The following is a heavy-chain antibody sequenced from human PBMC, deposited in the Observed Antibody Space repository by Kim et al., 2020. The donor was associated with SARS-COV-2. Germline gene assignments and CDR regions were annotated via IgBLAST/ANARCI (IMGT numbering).Heavy chain of an antibody. J-gene: IGHJ6*02. CDR1: GGSFSGYY. V-gene: IGHV4-34*01. Sequence: SETLSLTCAVYGGSFSGYYWSWIRQPPGKGLEWIGEINHSGSTNYNPSLKSRVTISVDTSKNQFSLKLSSVTAADTAVYYCARDRRITIFGGFTGELYGMDVWGQGTTVTVSS. CDR2: INHSGST. CDR3: ARDRRITIFGGFTGELYGMDV. D-gene: IGHD3-3*01.